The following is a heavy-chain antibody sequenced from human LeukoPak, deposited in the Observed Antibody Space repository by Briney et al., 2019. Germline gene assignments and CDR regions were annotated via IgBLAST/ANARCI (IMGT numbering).Heavy chain of an antibody. CDR3: ARDPPDIVVVPAANYFHWFDP. Sequence: GGSLRLSCAASGFTFSSYAMHWVRQAPGQGLEWVAVISYDGSNKYYADSVKGRFTISRDNSKNTLYLQMNSLRAEDTAVYYCARDPPDIVVVPAANYFHWFDPWGQGTLVTVSS. CDR2: ISYDGSNK. J-gene: IGHJ5*02. V-gene: IGHV3-30-3*01. CDR1: GFTFSSYA. D-gene: IGHD2-2*01.